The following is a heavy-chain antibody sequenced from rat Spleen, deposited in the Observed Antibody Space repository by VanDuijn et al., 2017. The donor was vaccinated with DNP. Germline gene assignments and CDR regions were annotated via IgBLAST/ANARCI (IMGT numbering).Heavy chain of an antibody. CDR1: GYSIPSNY. J-gene: IGHJ2*01. CDR2: ISYSGST. CDR3: ARWTTGFDY. D-gene: IGHD1-4*01. Sequence: EVQLQESGPGLVKPSQSLSLTCSVTGYSIPSNYWGWIRKFPGNKMEWMGYISYSGSTSYNPSLKSRISITRDTSKNQFFLQLNSVTTEDTATYYCARWTTGFDYWGQGVMVTVSS. V-gene: IGHV3-1*01.